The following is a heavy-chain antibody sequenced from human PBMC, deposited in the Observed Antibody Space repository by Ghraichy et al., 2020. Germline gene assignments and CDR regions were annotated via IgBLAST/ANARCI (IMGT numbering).Heavy chain of an antibody. J-gene: IGHJ6*02. V-gene: IGHV3-21*06. D-gene: IGHD4/OR15-4a*01. Sequence: GESLNISCAASEFMFHTYTMNWVRQAPGKGLEWVSVISTTGGNIYYADSVKGRFTISRDNAKNSLYLQMDSLRAKDTAVYYCARVPGYYNYYGMDVWGRGTTVTVSS. CDR1: EFMFHTYT. CDR2: ISTTGGNI. CDR3: ARVPGYYNYYGMDV.